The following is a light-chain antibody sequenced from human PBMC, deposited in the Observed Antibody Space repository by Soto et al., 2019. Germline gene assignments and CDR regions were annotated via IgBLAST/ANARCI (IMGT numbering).Light chain of an antibody. CDR1: QNVYFY. J-gene: IGKJ4*01. CDR3: QQRTDWRLT. Sequence: EIVLTQSPATLSLSPGERATVSCRARQNVYFYLAWYQQKPGQAPRLLIYDASNRATGIPTRFSGSGSGTDFTLTISRLEPEDFAVYYCQQRTDWRLTFGGGTKVEVK. CDR2: DAS. V-gene: IGKV3-11*01.